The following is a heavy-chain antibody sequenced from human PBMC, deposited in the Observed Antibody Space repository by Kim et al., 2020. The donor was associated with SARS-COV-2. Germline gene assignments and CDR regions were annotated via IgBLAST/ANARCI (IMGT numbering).Heavy chain of an antibody. CDR3: ATGGSYYEGLFSHYFDY. Sequence: SETLSLTCAVSGGSISSSNWWSWVRQPPGKGLEWIGEIYHSGSTNYNPSLKSRVTISVDKSKNQFSLKLSSVTAADTAVYYCATGGSYYEGLFSHYFDYWGQGTLVTVSS. CDR2: IYHSGST. D-gene: IGHD1-26*01. CDR1: GGSISSSNW. J-gene: IGHJ4*02. V-gene: IGHV4-4*02.